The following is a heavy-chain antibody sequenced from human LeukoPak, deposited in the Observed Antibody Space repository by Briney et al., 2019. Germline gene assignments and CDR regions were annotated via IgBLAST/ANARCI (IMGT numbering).Heavy chain of an antibody. CDR3: ERVGSSGWFDY. V-gene: IGHV4-4*07. D-gene: IGHD6-19*01. CDR2: IYTSGST. CDR1: GGSISSYY. J-gene: IGHJ4*02. Sequence: SETLSLTCTVSGGSISSYYWSWIRRPAGKGLEWIGRIYTSGSTNYNPSLKSRVTMSVDTSKNQFSLKLSSVTAADTAVYYCERVGSSGWFDYWGQGTLVTVSS.